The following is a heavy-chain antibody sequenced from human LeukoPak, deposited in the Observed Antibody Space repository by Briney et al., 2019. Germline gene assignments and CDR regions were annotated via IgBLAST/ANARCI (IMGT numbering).Heavy chain of an antibody. V-gene: IGHV4-38-2*02. D-gene: IGHD1-26*01. CDR1: GYSISSGYY. Sequence: SETLSLTCTVSGYSISSGYYWGWIRQPPGKGLEWIGSIYHSGSTYYNLSLKSRVTISVDTSKNQFSLKLSSVTAADTAVYYCARDGSGSYDYWGQGTLVTVSS. J-gene: IGHJ4*02. CDR3: ARDGSGSYDY. CDR2: IYHSGST.